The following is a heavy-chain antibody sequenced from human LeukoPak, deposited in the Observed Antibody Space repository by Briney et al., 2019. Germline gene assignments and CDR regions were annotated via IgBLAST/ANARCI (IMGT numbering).Heavy chain of an antibody. D-gene: IGHD3-22*01. CDR1: RFTFSSYS. V-gene: IGHV3-21*01. Sequence: GGSLRLSCAASRFTFSSYSMNRVRQAPRKGLEWVSSISSSSSYIYYADSVKSRFTISRDNAKNSLYLQMNSLRAEDTAVYDCATTPSSGYCLSPYYFDYWGQGTLVTVSS. J-gene: IGHJ4*02. CDR3: ATTPSSGYCLSPYYFDY. CDR2: ISSSSSYI.